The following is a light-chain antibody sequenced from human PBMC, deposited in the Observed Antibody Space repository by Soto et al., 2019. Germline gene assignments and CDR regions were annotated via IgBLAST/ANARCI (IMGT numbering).Light chain of an antibody. V-gene: IGLV2-14*01. CDR1: SSDIGGYNY. CDR3: SSYTSSSTLYV. Sequence: ALTQPASVSGSPGQSITISCAGTSSDIGGYNYVSWYQQHPGKAPKVMIYEVSNRPSGVSNRFSGSKSGNTASLTISGLQAEDEADYYCSSYTSSSTLYVFGTGTKVTVL. J-gene: IGLJ1*01. CDR2: EVS.